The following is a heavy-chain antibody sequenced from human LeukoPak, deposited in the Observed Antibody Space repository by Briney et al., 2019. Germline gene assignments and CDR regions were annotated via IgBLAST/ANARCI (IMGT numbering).Heavy chain of an antibody. D-gene: IGHD3-10*01. J-gene: IGHJ6*02. V-gene: IGHV5-51*01. CDR2: IYLGDSDT. CDR3: ARLTEGSGSYSEYYDYGMDV. Sequence: GESLKISCKGSGYSFTSYWIAWVRQMPGKGLEWMGIIYLGDSDTRYSPSFQGQVTISADKSISTAYLQWGSLKASDSAMYYCARLTEGSGSYSEYYDYGMDVWGQGTTVTVSS. CDR1: GYSFTSYW.